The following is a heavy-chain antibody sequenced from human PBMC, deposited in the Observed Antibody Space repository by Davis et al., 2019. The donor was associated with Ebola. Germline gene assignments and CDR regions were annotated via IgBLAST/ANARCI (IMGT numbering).Heavy chain of an antibody. CDR3: ARVDSSGQNWFDP. V-gene: IGHV4-34*01. D-gene: IGHD6-19*01. J-gene: IGHJ5*02. CDR1: VGSFSGYY. CDR2: INHSGST. Sequence: MPSETLSLTCAVYVGSFSGYYWSWIRQPPGKGLEWIGEINHSGSTNYNPSLKSRVTISVDTSKNQFSLQLSSVTAADTAVYYCARVDSSGQNWFDPWGQGTLVTVSS.